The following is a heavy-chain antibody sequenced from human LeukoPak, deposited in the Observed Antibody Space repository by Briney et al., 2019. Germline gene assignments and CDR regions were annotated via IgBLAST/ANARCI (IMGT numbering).Heavy chain of an antibody. CDR2: IKQDGSDY. CDR1: GFTFSSYW. Sequence: GGSLRLSCAASGFTFSSYWMSWVRQAPGKGLEWVANIKQDGSDYYYVDSVKGRFTISRDNAKNSLYLQMNSLRAEDTAVYYCAREQTPVIHYYFDSWGQGTLVTVS. V-gene: IGHV3-7*01. CDR3: AREQTPVIHYYFDS. J-gene: IGHJ4*02. D-gene: IGHD3-16*02.